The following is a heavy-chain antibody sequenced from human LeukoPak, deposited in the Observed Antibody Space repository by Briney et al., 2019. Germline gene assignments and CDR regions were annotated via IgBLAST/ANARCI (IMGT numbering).Heavy chain of an antibody. Sequence: GASVKVSCKASGYTFTAYYMHWVRQAPGQGLEWMGWIHPNSGGTKFAQKFQGRVTLSRDASLKTVYMELSSLRSDDTAIYYCARDRCNGGGCSSWNYMDVWGKGTMVTVSS. CDR1: GYTFTAYY. J-gene: IGHJ6*03. V-gene: IGHV1-2*02. D-gene: IGHD2-15*01. CDR2: IHPNSGGT. CDR3: ARDRCNGGGCSSWNYMDV.